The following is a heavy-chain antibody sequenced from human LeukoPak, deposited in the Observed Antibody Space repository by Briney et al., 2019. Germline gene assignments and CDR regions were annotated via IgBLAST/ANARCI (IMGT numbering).Heavy chain of an antibody. CDR1: GFTFGDYA. J-gene: IGHJ4*02. Sequence: GGSLRLSCTASGFTFGDYAMSWVRQAPGKGLQWVGFIRSKAFDETTEHAASVKGRFTISRDDSKSIAYLQMNSLKIEDTAVYYCASSFGQLSFFDYWGQGALVTVSS. CDR3: ASSFGQLSFFDY. D-gene: IGHD3-10*01. V-gene: IGHV3-49*04. CDR2: IRSKAFDETT.